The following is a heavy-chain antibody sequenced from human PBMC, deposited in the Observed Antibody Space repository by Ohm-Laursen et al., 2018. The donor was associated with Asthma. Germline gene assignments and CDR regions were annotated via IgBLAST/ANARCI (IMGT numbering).Heavy chain of an antibody. D-gene: IGHD5-24*01. J-gene: IGHJ6*02. V-gene: IGHV3-74*03. CDR3: ARDRNYRFDV. Sequence: GSLRLSCSASGFTFNYFWMHWVRLAPGKGLEWLSRINNEGSSTTYADSVKGRFTISRDNAKNTLYLQMDSLRPEDTAVYYCARDRNYRFDVWGQGTTVTVSS. CDR2: INNEGSST. CDR1: GFTFNYFW.